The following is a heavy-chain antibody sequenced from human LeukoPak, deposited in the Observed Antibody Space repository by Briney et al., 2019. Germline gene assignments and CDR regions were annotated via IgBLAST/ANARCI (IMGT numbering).Heavy chain of an antibody. CDR1: GGTFSGYA. D-gene: IGHD6-19*01. CDR2: IIPIFGTA. Sequence: ASVKVSCKASGGTFSGYAISWVRQAPGQGLEWIGGIIPIFGTANYAQKFQGRVTITADKSTSTAYMELSSLRSEDTAVYYCASSNGYSSGWYLPITDYWGQGTLVTVSS. J-gene: IGHJ4*02. V-gene: IGHV1-69*06. CDR3: ASSNGYSSGWYLPITDY.